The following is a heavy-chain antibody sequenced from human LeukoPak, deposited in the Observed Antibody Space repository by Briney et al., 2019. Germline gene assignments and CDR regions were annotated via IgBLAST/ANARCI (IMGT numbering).Heavy chain of an antibody. CDR1: GFTFRSFG. D-gene: IGHD4/OR15-4a*01. V-gene: IGHV3-30*02. CDR3: AKGYGESHFDS. J-gene: IGHJ4*02. Sequence: PGGSLRLSCGASGFTFRSFGMHWVRQSPGKGLEWVAFIRFDGSNQYYADSVKGRFTISRDNSNNTLFLQMNSLRVDDTAVYFCAKGYGESHFDSWGQGTLVTVSS. CDR2: IRFDGSNQ.